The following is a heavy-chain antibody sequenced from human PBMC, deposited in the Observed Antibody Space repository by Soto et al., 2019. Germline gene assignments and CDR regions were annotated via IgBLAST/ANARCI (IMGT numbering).Heavy chain of an antibody. Sequence: EVQLVESGGGLVQPGGSLRLSCAASGFSFSTYSMNWVRQAPGKGLEWVSSISSSSSTIYYADSVKGRFTISRDNAKNSLYLQMNSLRDEDTAVYYCARAMYFYDSRGYWGYWGQGTLVTVSS. CDR1: GFSFSTYS. CDR3: ARAMYFYDSRGYWGY. J-gene: IGHJ4*02. V-gene: IGHV3-48*02. D-gene: IGHD3-22*01. CDR2: ISSSSSTI.